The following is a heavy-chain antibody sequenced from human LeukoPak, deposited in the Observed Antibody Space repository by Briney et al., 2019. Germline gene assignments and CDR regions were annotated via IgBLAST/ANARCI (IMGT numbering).Heavy chain of an antibody. CDR3: ARGFRSAVAV. D-gene: IGHD3-10*01. CDR1: EFTFSNHW. Sequence: GGSLRLSCAASEFTFSNHWMHWVRQAPGKGLTWVSHINSDESSTTYADSVKGRFTISRDKARNTLYLQMNSLRAEDTAVYYCARGFRSAVAVWGQGTTVIVSS. CDR2: INSDESST. V-gene: IGHV3-74*01. J-gene: IGHJ6*02.